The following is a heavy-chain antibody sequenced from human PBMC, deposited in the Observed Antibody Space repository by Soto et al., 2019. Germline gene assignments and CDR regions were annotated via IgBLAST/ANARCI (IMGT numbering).Heavy chain of an antibody. J-gene: IGHJ4*02. CDR2: LTAYDGKR. D-gene: IGHD3-10*01. CDR1: GYTFTTFG. CDR3: ARGLTYGDFDY. Sequence: QVQMVQSGAEVKKTGASVKVSCKTSGYTFTTFGINWVRQAPGQGLEWMGCLTAYDGKRNFAQKFQDRLTMTMDISTNTGDMELSGLRPDDTAVYFCARGLTYGDFDYWGRGTQVAVSS. V-gene: IGHV1-18*01.